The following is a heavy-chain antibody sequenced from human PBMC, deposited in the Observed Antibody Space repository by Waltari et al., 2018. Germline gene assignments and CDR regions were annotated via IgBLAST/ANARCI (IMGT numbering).Heavy chain of an antibody. Sequence: QVQLHQWGAGQLQPAETLSLTCAVSGASFLGYFWSWLRQSPGKGLEWLGAIHPSGSTNYNPALASRVSLSVDTTKKQFSLRLTSVTAADAAVYYCARYGEVPPNYFFDYWGRGTLVTVSS. V-gene: IGHV4-34*01. CDR2: IHPSGST. CDR3: ARYGEVPPNYFFDY. CDR1: GASFLGYF. D-gene: IGHD2-21*01. J-gene: IGHJ4*01.